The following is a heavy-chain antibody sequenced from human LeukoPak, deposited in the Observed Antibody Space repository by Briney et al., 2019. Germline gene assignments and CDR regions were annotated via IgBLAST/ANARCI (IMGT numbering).Heavy chain of an antibody. CDR3: ATKQWLAPPPDS. D-gene: IGHD6-19*01. Sequence: PGGSLRLSCAASGFTFSKYWMLWVRQAPGKGLESVSRINTDGTVTTYADSVKGRFTVSRDNADNPMFLQMNSVSDEDTAVYYCATKQWLAPPPDSWGQGTPVTVSS. V-gene: IGHV3-74*01. CDR2: INTDGTVT. CDR1: GFTFSKYW. J-gene: IGHJ4*02.